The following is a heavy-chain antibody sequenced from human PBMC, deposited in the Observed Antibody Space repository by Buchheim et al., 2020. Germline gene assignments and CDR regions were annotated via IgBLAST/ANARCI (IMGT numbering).Heavy chain of an antibody. CDR1: GGTFSNYD. J-gene: IGHJ6*02. CDR3: ARDGGGVAVAGYYGMDV. D-gene: IGHD6-19*01. V-gene: IGHV1-69*06. Sequence: QVQLVQSGAEVKKPGSSAKVSCKASGGTFSNYDFSWVRQAPGQGPEWMGGIIPMFGTANYAQKFQGRATITADRSTSTVYMELSSLRSDDTAVYYCARDGGGVAVAGYYGMDVWGQGTT. CDR2: IIPMFGTA.